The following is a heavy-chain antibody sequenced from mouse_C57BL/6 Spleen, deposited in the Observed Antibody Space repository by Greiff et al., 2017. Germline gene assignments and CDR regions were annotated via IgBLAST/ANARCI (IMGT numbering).Heavy chain of an antibody. Sequence: EVQVVESGGGLVQPGGSLKLSCAASGFTFSDYYMYWVRQTPEKRLEWVAYISNGGGSTYYPDTVKGRFTISRDNAKNTLYLQMSRLKSEDTAMYYCARQGGPYYSNVFDYWGQGTTLTVSS. CDR2: ISNGGGST. V-gene: IGHV5-12*01. CDR3: ARQGGPYYSNVFDY. J-gene: IGHJ2*01. CDR1: GFTFSDYY. D-gene: IGHD2-5*01.